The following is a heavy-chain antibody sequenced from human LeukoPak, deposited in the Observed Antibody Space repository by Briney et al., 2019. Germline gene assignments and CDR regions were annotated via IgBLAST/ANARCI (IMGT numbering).Heavy chain of an antibody. Sequence: SLRLSCTASGFTFGDYAMSWFRQAPGKGLEWVGFIRSKAYGGTTEYAASVKGRFTISRDDSKSIAYLQMNSLKTEDTAVYYCTRCARFGTTSGLRYYFDYWGQGTLVTVSS. J-gene: IGHJ4*02. CDR1: GFTFGDYA. CDR2: IRSKAYGGTT. CDR3: TRCARFGTTSGLRYYFDY. D-gene: IGHD6-19*01. V-gene: IGHV3-49*03.